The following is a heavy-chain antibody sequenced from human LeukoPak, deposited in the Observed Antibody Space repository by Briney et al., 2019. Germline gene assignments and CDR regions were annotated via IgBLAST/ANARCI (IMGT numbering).Heavy chain of an antibody. Sequence: ASVKVSCKASGYTFTGYYMHWVRQAPGQGLEWMGWINPNSGGTNYAQKFQGRVTMTRDTSISTAYMELSRLRSEDTAVYYCASGPPIDGSDTILYYWGQGTLVTVSS. D-gene: IGHD3-10*01. J-gene: IGHJ4*02. CDR1: GYTFTGYY. CDR2: INPNSGGT. V-gene: IGHV1-2*02. CDR3: ASGPPIDGSDTILYY.